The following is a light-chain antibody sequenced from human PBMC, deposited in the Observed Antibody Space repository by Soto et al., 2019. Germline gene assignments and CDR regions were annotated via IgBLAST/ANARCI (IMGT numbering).Light chain of an antibody. J-gene: IGKJ2*01. CDR3: QQVNSYPQT. CDR1: QGISTY. V-gene: IGKV1-9*01. CDR2: APS. Sequence: DIQLTQSPSFLSASVGDRVTITCRASQGISTYLAWYQQIPGKAPKLLISAPSTLQSGIPSRFSGSGSGTEFTHTISSLEAEDFASYFCQQVNSYPQTFGQGTKVEIK.